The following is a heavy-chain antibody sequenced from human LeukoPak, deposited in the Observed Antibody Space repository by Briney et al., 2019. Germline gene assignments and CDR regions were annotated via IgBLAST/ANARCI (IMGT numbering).Heavy chain of an antibody. V-gene: IGHV3-74*01. D-gene: IGHD3-10*01. CDR1: GFTFSSYW. Sequence: GGSLRLSCAASGFTFSSYWMHWVRQAPGKGLLWVSRISSDGCSTSYADSVRGRFTISRDNAKNTLYLQMDSLGAEDTAVFYCAREVSGSGNYYSDYWGQGTLVTVSS. CDR2: ISSDGCST. J-gene: IGHJ4*02. CDR3: AREVSGSGNYYSDY.